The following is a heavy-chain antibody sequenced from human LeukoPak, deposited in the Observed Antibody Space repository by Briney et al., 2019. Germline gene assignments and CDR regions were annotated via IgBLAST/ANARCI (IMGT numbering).Heavy chain of an antibody. J-gene: IGHJ4*02. V-gene: IGHV4-34*01. Sequence: SETLSLTCAVYGVSFSGYYWSWIRQPPGKGLEWIGEINHSGSTNYNPSLKSRVTISVDTSKNQFSLKLSSVTAADTAVYYCASRTIAVAGTFDYWGQGTLVTVSS. CDR3: ASRTIAVAGTFDY. CDR2: INHSGST. CDR1: GVSFSGYY. D-gene: IGHD6-19*01.